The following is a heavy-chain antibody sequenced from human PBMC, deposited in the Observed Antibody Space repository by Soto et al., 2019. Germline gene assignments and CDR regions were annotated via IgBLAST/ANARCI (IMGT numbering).Heavy chain of an antibody. CDR1: GFTFSSYG. CDR3: ARGGRGLYAMDV. D-gene: IGHD1-1*01. V-gene: IGHV3-48*02. Sequence: GGSLRLSCAASGFTFSSYGMNWVRQAPGKGLEWVSYISSSTTTIYYADSVKGRFTISRDNAKNSLSLQMISLRDEDTAVYYCARGGRGLYAMDVWGQGTTVTVSS. CDR2: ISSSTTTI. J-gene: IGHJ6*02.